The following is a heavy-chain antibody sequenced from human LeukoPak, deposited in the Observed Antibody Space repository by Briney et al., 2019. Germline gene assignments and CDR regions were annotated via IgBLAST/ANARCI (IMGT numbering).Heavy chain of an antibody. J-gene: IGHJ4*02. CDR1: GGSFSGYY. Sequence: SETLSLTCAVYGGSFSGYYWSWIRQPPGKGLEWIGEIKHSGSTNYNPSLKSRVTISVDTSKNQFSLKLSSVTAADTAVYYCARGPLFYFDYWGEGTLVTVSS. CDR2: IKHSGST. CDR3: ARGPLFYFDY. V-gene: IGHV4-34*01.